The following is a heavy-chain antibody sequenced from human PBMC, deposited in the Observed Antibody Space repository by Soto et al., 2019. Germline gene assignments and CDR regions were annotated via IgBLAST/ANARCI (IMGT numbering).Heavy chain of an antibody. CDR2: IYYSGST. D-gene: IGHD3-9*01. CDR1: GGSISSGDYY. Sequence: QVQLQESGPGLVKPSQTLSLTCTVSGGSISSGDYYWSWIRQPPGKGLEWIGYIYYSGSTYYNPSRKSRVTISVDTSKNQFSLKLSSVTAADTAVYYCARSSRYDILTGYYIRGGAFYIWGQGTMVTVSS. V-gene: IGHV4-30-4*01. J-gene: IGHJ3*02. CDR3: ARSSRYDILTGYYIRGGAFYI.